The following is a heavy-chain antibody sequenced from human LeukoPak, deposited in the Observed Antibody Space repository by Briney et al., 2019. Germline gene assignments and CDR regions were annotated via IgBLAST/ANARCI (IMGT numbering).Heavy chain of an antibody. Sequence: SETLSLTCTVSGGSISGYYWTWIRQSAGKGLEWIGHIYSTGTNNYNPSLRSRVTLSVDTSKNQFSLKLRSVTAADTAVYYCAGVGGNSESYGWFGPWGQGSLVTVSS. CDR3: AGVGGNSESYGWFGP. CDR2: IYSTGTN. J-gene: IGHJ5*02. V-gene: IGHV4-4*07. D-gene: IGHD4-23*01. CDR1: GGSISGYY.